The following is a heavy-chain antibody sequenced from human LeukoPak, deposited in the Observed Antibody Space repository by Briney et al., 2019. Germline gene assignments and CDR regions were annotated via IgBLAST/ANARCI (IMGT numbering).Heavy chain of an antibody. V-gene: IGHV1-69*13. CDR3: ARGANPYYYYGMDV. Sequence: ASVTVSFTASGGTFSSYAISWVRQAPGQGLEWMGGIIPIFGTANYAQKFQGSVTITADESTSTAYMELSSLRSEDTAVYYCARGANPYYYYGMDVWGQGTTVTVSS. CDR2: IIPIFGTA. J-gene: IGHJ6*02. CDR1: GGTFSSYA.